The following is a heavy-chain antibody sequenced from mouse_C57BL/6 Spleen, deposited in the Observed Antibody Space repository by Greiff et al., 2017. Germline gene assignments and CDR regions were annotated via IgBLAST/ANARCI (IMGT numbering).Heavy chain of an antibody. CDR2: INPNNGGT. CDR3: ARVDWEGSYFDY. J-gene: IGHJ2*01. CDR1: GYTFTDYY. V-gene: IGHV1-26*01. D-gene: IGHD4-1*01. Sequence: EVQLQQSGPELVKPGASVKISCKASGYTFTDYYMNWVKQSHGKSLEWIGDINPNNGGTSYNQKFKGKATLTVDKSSSTAYMELRSLTSEDSAVYYCARVDWEGSYFDYWGQGTTLTVSS.